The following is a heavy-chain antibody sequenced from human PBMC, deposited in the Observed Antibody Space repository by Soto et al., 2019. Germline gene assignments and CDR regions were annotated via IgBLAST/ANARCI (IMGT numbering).Heavy chain of an antibody. CDR2: IYDTGISGYTPST. Sequence: SETLSLTCTVSGGSITSSYWSWIRRPPGKGLEWIAYIYDTGISGYTPSTSYNPSLKSRVPMSVDTSKSQFSLKLTSVTAADTAVYYCARGEDAFFYYGLDVWGQGITVTVSS. J-gene: IGHJ6*02. CDR3: ARGEDAFFYYGLDV. CDR1: GGSITSSY. V-gene: IGHV4-59*01.